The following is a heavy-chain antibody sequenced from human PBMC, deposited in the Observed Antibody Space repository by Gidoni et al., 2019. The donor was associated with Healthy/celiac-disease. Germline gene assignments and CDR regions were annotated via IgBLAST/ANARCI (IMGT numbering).Heavy chain of an antibody. J-gene: IGHJ4*02. CDR1: GGSFSGYY. CDR3: ARGRSYYGSGSYYNRGYFDY. CDR2: INHSGST. D-gene: IGHD3-10*01. V-gene: IGHV4-34*01. Sequence: QVQLQQWGAGLLKPSETLSLTCAVYGGSFSGYYWSWIRQPPGKGLEWIGEINHSGSTNYNPSLKSRVTISVDTSKNQFSLKLSSVTAADTAVYYCARGRSYYGSGSYYNRGYFDYWGQGTLVTVSS.